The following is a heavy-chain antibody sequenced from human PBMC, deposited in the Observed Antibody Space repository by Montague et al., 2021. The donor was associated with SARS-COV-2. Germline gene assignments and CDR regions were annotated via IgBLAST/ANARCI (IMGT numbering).Heavy chain of an antibody. CDR1: GFTFSSYS. V-gene: IGHV3-21*01. Sequence: SLRLSCAASGFTFSSYSMNWARQAPGKGLEWVSSISSSSSYIYYADSVKGRFTISRDNAKNSLYLQMNSLRAEDTAVYYCARSPSYYYDSSGCFDYWGQGTLVTVSS. CDR3: ARSPSYYYDSSGCFDY. D-gene: IGHD3-22*01. CDR2: ISSSSSYI. J-gene: IGHJ4*02.